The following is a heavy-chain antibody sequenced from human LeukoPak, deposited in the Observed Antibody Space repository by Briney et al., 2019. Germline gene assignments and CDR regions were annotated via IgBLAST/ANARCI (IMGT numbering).Heavy chain of an antibody. V-gene: IGHV3-7*01. D-gene: IGHD3-22*01. J-gene: IGHJ4*02. CDR2: IKQDGSEK. CDR1: GFTFSSYW. Sequence: GGSLRLSCAASGFTFSSYWMSWVRQAPGKGLEWVANIKQDGSEKYYVDSVKGRFTISRDNAKNSLYLQMNSLRAEDTAVYYCARFSGSYYYDSSGYYKGVYFDYWGQGTPVTVSS. CDR3: ARFSGSYYYDSSGYYKGVYFDY.